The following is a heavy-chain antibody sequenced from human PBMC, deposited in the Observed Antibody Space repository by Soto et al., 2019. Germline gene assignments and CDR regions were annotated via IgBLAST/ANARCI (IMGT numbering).Heavy chain of an antibody. D-gene: IGHD6-13*01. CDR3: ARDIALYSSSWSNWYFDL. Sequence: GGSLRLSCAASGFTVSSNYMSWVRQAPGKGLEWVSVIYSGGSTYYADSVKGRFTISRDNSKNTLYLQMNSLRAEDTAVYYCARDIALYSSSWSNWYFDLWGRGTLVTVSS. CDR1: GFTVSSNY. J-gene: IGHJ2*01. V-gene: IGHV3-66*01. CDR2: IYSGGST.